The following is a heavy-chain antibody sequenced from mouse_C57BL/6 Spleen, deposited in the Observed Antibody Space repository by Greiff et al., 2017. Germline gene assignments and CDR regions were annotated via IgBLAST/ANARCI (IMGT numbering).Heavy chain of an antibody. V-gene: IGHV5-17*01. CDR1: GFTFSDYG. Sequence: EVTVVESGGGLVKPGGSLNLSCAASGFTFSDYGMHWVRQAPEKGLEWVAYISSGSSTIYYADTVKGRFTISRDNAKITLFLQMTSLRSEDTAMYYCARGWRAMDYWGQGTSVTVSS. J-gene: IGHJ4*01. CDR2: ISSGSSTI. D-gene: IGHD2-3*01. CDR3: ARGWRAMDY.